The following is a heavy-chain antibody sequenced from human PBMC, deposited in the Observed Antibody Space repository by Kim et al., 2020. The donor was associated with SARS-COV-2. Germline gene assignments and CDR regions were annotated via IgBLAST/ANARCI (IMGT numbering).Heavy chain of an antibody. CDR3: ARGPPPSRPHPGGSGSSSFTLPTGA. D-gene: IGHD3-10*01. Sequence: GGSLRLSCAASGFTFSSYSMNWVRQAPGKGLEWVSSISSSSSYIYYADSVKGRFTISRDNAKNSLYLQMNSLRAEDTAVYYCARGPPPSRPHPGGSGSSSFTLPTGAWGQGTLVTVSS. CDR1: GFTFSSYS. CDR2: ISSSSSYI. J-gene: IGHJ1*01. V-gene: IGHV3-21*01.